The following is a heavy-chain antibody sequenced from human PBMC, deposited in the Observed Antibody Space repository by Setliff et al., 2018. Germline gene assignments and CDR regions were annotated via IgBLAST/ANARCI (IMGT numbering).Heavy chain of an antibody. Sequence: VKVSCKASGYTFSNYLLHWVRQAPGQSPEWVGWINAGNGHTKYSQRFQDRITITSETSATTVYMELRSLRSEDTAVYYCVRVDMVLSNFDFWGQGTLVTVSS. D-gene: IGHD5-12*01. CDR1: GYTFSNYL. J-gene: IGHJ4*02. CDR3: VRVDMVLSNFDF. CDR2: INAGNGHT. V-gene: IGHV1-3*01.